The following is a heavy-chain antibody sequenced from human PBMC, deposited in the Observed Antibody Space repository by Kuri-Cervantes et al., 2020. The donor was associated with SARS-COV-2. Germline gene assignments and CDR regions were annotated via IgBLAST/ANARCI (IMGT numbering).Heavy chain of an antibody. CDR1: GGYISSGGYY. V-gene: IGHV4-39*07. D-gene: IGHD2-8*01. CDR2: INHSGST. J-gene: IGHJ4*02. CDR3: ARDCSGTDCNVIVYALSD. Sequence: SETLSLTCTVSGGYISSGGYYWSWIRQPPGKGLEWIGEINHSGSTNYNPSLKSRVTISVDTSKNQFSLKLSSVTAADTAVYYCARDCSGTDCNVIVYALSDWGQGTLVTVSS.